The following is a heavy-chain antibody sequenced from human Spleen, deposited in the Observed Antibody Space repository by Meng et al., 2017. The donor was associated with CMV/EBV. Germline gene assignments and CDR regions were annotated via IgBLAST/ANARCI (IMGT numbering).Heavy chain of an antibody. CDR1: GFTFSSYA. CDR2: ISYDGSNK. D-gene: IGHD6-13*01. J-gene: IGHJ4*02. V-gene: IGHV3-30-3*01. CDR3: AKAFSSSWYREYYDY. Sequence: GESLKISCAASGFTFSSYAMHWVRQAPGKGLEWVAVISYDGSNKYYADSVKGRFTISRDNSKNTLYLQLNSLRAEDTAVYYCAKAFSSSWYREYYDYWGQGTLVTVSS.